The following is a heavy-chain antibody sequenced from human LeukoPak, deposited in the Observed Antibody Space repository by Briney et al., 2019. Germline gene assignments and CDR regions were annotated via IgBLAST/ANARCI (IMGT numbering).Heavy chain of an antibody. CDR2: INHSGST. Sequence: SETLSLTCAVYGGSFSGYYWSWICQPPGKGLEWIGEINHSGSTNYNPSLKSRVTISVDTSKDQFSLKLSSVTAADTAVYYCARGVRYDFWSGYPNWFDPWGQGTLVTVSS. J-gene: IGHJ5*02. D-gene: IGHD3-3*01. CDR3: ARGVRYDFWSGYPNWFDP. CDR1: GGSFSGYY. V-gene: IGHV4-34*01.